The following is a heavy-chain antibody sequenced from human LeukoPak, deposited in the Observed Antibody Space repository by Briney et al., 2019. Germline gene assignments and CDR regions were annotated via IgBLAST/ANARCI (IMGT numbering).Heavy chain of an antibody. D-gene: IGHD3-10*01. CDR3: ARGGVDYYGSGTYYLMYYFDY. V-gene: IGHV3-48*03. J-gene: IGHJ4*02. CDR1: GFTFSSYE. Sequence: GGSLRLSCAASGFTFSSYEMNWVRQAPGKGLEWVSNISSSGSTIYYADSVKGRFTISRDNAKNSLYLQMNSLRAEDTAVYYCARGGVDYYGSGTYYLMYYFDYWGQGALVTVSS. CDR2: ISSSGSTI.